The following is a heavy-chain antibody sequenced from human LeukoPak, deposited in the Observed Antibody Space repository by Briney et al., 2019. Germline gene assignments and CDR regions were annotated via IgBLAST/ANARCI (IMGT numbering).Heavy chain of an antibody. Sequence: PSETLSLTCTVSGGAISSSSHYWAWIRQPPGKGLEWIGSLHYSGSTYHNPSLKSRVTISVDTSKNQFSLKLSSVTAADTAVYYCASVDVPMGYCSGGSCYPFDYWGQGTLVTVSS. D-gene: IGHD2-15*01. CDR1: GGAISSSSHY. CDR3: ASVDVPMGYCSGGSCYPFDY. V-gene: IGHV4-39*07. CDR2: LHYSGST. J-gene: IGHJ4*02.